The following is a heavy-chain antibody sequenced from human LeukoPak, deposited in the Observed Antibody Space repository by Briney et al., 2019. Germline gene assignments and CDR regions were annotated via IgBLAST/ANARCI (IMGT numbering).Heavy chain of an antibody. CDR2: IYYSEST. CDR1: GGSISSNY. Sequence: SETLSLTCTVSGGSISSNYWSWIRQPPGRGLEWIGYIYYSESTYYNPSLKSRVTISVHMSKSQFSLKLSSVTAADTAVYYCARRNDPYGLDVWGQGTTVTVSS. V-gene: IGHV4-59*08. D-gene: IGHD1-1*01. J-gene: IGHJ6*02. CDR3: ARRNDPYGLDV.